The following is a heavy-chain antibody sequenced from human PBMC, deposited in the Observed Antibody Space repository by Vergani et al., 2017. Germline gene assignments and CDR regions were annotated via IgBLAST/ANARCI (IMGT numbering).Heavy chain of an antibody. J-gene: IGHJ4*02. CDR1: GFTFRNYA. V-gene: IGHV3-23*01. Sequence: EVQLLESGGGLAQPGGSLRLSCAASGFTFRNYAMTWVRQAPGKGLEWVSIISDNGGTTYYADSVKGRFTISRDNADNSLYLRMNSLRAVDTAVYYCARDIPRGANYFDLWGQGALVIVSS. CDR2: ISDNGGTT. CDR3: ARDIPRGANYFDL. D-gene: IGHD2-21*01.